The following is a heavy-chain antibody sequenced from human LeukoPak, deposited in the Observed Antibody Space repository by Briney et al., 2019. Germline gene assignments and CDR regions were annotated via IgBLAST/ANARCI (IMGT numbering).Heavy chain of an antibody. V-gene: IGHV4-39*07. Sequence: SETLSLACTVSGASINSDTYYWGWIRQPPGKGLEWIGTHSHSGSAYYNPSLRSRITMSLDTSENQLSLKLYSVTAADTAIYYCARYQTGTMFAVWGQGTLVTISS. J-gene: IGHJ4*02. CDR2: HSHSGSA. D-gene: IGHD1/OR15-1a*01. CDR3: ARYQTGTMFAV. CDR1: GASINSDTYY.